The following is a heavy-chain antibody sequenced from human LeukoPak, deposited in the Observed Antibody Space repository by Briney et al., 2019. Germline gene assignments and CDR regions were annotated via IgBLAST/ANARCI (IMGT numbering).Heavy chain of an antibody. CDR1: GITLSNYG. CDR3: AKRGVVIRVILVGFHKAAYYFDS. J-gene: IGHJ4*02. V-gene: IGHV3-23*01. Sequence: GGSLRLSSAVSGITLSNYGMSWVRQAPGKGLEWVPGISGSGGSTNYADSVKGRFTISRDNPKNALYLQMNSLRDEVMAVYFCAKRGVVIRVILVGFHKAAYYFDSWGQGALVTVSS. D-gene: IGHD3-22*01. CDR2: ISGSGGST.